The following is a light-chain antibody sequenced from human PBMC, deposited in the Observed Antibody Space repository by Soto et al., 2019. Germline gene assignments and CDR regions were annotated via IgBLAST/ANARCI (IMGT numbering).Light chain of an antibody. J-gene: IGKJ4*01. Sequence: ELVMTQSPATLSVSPGERATLSCRASQTVSRNLAWYQQRPGQAPRLLIYDISNRAAGVPARFSGIGSGTEFTLTISSLQSEDFAVYYCQQYYDWPLTFGGGTKVDIK. V-gene: IGKV3-15*01. CDR1: QTVSRN. CDR2: DIS. CDR3: QQYYDWPLT.